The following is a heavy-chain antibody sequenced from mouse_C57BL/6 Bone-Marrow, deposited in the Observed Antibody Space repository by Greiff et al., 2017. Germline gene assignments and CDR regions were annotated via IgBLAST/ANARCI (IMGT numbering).Heavy chain of an antibody. CDR1: GYTFTSYW. Sequence: QVQLQQSGAEPAKPGASVKLSCKASGYTFTSYWMHWVKQRPGQGLEWIGYINPSSGYTKYNQKFKDKATLTADKSSSTAYMQLSSLTYEDSAVYYCARIGYGSRAWFAYWGQGTLVTVSA. J-gene: IGHJ3*01. D-gene: IGHD1-1*01. CDR2: INPSSGYT. V-gene: IGHV1-7*01. CDR3: ARIGYGSRAWFAY.